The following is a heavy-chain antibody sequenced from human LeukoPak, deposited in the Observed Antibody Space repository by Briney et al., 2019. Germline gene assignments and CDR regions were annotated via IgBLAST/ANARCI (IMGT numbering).Heavy chain of an antibody. D-gene: IGHD3-9*01. Sequence: SETLSLTCTVSGVSISSYYWTWIRQSAGKGLEWIGRIYTSGSTYYNPSLKSRVSMSVDTSKNQFSLKLSSVTAADTAVYYCARDPLYYDILTGSHDAFDIWGQGTMDTVSS. CDR2: IYTSGST. CDR3: ARDPLYYDILTGSHDAFDI. J-gene: IGHJ3*02. CDR1: GVSISSYY. V-gene: IGHV4-4*07.